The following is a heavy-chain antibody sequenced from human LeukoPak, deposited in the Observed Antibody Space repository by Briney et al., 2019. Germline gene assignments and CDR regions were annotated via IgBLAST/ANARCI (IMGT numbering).Heavy chain of an antibody. J-gene: IGHJ4*02. V-gene: IGHV4-59*01. D-gene: IGHD6-19*01. Sequence: SETLSLTCSVSGASISTYYWSWIRQPPGKGLEWIGYLFFGGSTNYNPSLKSRVTISSDTSKNQLSLKLTSVTAADTAVYYCARAGGGWSFDYLGQGTLVTVSS. CDR3: ARAGGGWSFDY. CDR2: LFFGGST. CDR1: GASISTYY.